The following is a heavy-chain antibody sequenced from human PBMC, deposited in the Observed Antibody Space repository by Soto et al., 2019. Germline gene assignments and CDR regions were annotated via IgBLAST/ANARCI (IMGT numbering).Heavy chain of an antibody. J-gene: IGHJ4*02. CDR1: RCTFLDHY. V-gene: IGHV1-2*02. CDR2: INPKNGDT. Sequence: ASVQVSYMASRCTFLDHYVHFVRQPPGQGLEWMGWINPKNGDTKNAQKFQGRVTMTRNTSISTHYEELSRLRSVDTAVYYCERDLNPYYGPGSRHGFFDYWGQGTLVTVSS. D-gene: IGHD3-10*01. CDR3: ERDLNPYYGPGSRHGFFDY.